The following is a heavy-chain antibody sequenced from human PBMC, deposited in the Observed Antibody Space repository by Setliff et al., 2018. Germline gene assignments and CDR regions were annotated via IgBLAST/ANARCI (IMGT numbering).Heavy chain of an antibody. J-gene: IGHJ4*02. V-gene: IGHV1-3*01. CDR2: INAGNGNT. CDR3: ARDSSGYNPWYFDY. Sequence: GASVKVSCKASGYTFTSYAMHWVRQAPGQRLEWMGWINAGNGNTKYSQKFQGRVTITRGTSASTAYMELSSLRSEDTAVYYCARDSSGYNPWYFDYWGQGTLVTVSS. D-gene: IGHD3-22*01. CDR1: GYTFTSYA.